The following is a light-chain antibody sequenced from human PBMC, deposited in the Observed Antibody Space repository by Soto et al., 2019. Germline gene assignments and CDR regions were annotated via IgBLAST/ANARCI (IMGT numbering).Light chain of an antibody. V-gene: IGLV2-11*01. CDR2: DVS. J-gene: IGLJ1*01. Sequence: QSVLTQPRSVSGSPGQSVTISCTGTSSDVGIYEYVSWYQQHPGKAPKLILYDVSKWPSGVPRRFSGSKSGNTASLTISGLQAEDEADYYCSSYAGSYTYVFGRGTKVTVL. CDR1: SSDVGIYEY. CDR3: SSYAGSYTYV.